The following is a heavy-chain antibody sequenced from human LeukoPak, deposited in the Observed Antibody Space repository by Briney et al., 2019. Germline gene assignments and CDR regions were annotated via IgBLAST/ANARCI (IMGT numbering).Heavy chain of an antibody. J-gene: IGHJ4*02. CDR1: GFTFSSYG. CDR3: AIQGGSGRKDFDY. D-gene: IGHD1-26*01. Sequence: WGSLRLSCAASGFTFSSYGRHWVRQAPGKGLEWVAIISYDGGDKYYADSVKGRFTISRDNSKNSLYLQMNSLKTEDTAVYYCAIQGGSGRKDFDYWGQGTLVTVSS. CDR2: ISYDGGDK. V-gene: IGHV3-30*03.